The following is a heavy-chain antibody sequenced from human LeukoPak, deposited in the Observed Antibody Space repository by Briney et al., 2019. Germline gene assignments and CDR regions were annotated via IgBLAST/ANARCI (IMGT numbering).Heavy chain of an antibody. CDR1: GFTFSSYA. CDR3: AKPILPVGWSSYDY. J-gene: IGHJ4*02. V-gene: IGHV3-23*01. Sequence: GGSLRLSCAASGFTFSSYAMSWVRQAPGKGLEWVSAISGSGGSTYYADSVKGRFTISRDNSKNTLYLQMNSLRAEDTAVYYCAKPILPVGWSSYDYWGQGTLVTVSS. CDR2: ISGSGGST. D-gene: IGHD1-26*01.